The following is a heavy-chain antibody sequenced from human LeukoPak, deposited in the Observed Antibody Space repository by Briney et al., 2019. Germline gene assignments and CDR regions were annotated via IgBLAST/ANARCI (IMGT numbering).Heavy chain of an antibody. CDR2: INPTSGGT. CDR3: ARAIGAARYYFDY. CDR1: GYTFTGYY. V-gene: IGHV1-2*02. D-gene: IGHD3-3*01. Sequence: ASVKVSCKASGYTFTGYYMHWVRQAPGQGLEWMGWINPTSGGTNYAQEFQGRVTMTRDTSISTAYMELSRLKSDDTAVYYCARAIGAARYYFDYWGQGTLVTVSS. J-gene: IGHJ4*02.